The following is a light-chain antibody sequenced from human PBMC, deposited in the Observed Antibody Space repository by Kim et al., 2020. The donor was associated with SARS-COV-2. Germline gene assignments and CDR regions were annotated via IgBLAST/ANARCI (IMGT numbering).Light chain of an antibody. J-gene: IGLJ3*02. CDR1: SRDNVSDYL. V-gene: IGLV2-23*03. Sequence: TISCTSGSRDNVSDYLVSWYQQQAGNTPILIIYYGVKRRSARAPHCSASNTGNTASLTISGVQADDEADYYCCSFEESVIFSLFGGGTQLTVL. CDR2: YGV. CDR3: CSFEESVIFSL.